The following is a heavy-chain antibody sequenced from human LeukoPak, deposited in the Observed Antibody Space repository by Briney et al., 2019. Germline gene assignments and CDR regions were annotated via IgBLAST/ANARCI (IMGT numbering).Heavy chain of an antibody. CDR1: GSTFSNYW. V-gene: IGHV3-74*01. D-gene: IGHD3-10*01. CDR3: ARGRGWYFDL. J-gene: IGHJ2*01. Sequence: GGSLRLSCAASGSTFSNYWMHWVRQVPGKGLVWVSHINSDGRIINYADSVKGRFTISRDNAKNTLYLQMNSLRVEDTAVYYCARGRGWYFDLWGRGTLVTCSS. CDR2: INSDGRII.